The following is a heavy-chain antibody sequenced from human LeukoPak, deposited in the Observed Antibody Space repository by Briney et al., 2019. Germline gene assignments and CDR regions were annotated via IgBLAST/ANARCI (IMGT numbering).Heavy chain of an antibody. J-gene: IGHJ4*02. CDR3: AKDSGYDSSGYYDY. Sequence: PGGSLRLSCAASGFTFSSYAMSWVRQAPGKGLEWVSAISGSGGSKYYADSVKGRFTISRDNSKNTLYLQMNSLRAEDTAVYYCAKDSGYDSSGYYDYWGQGTLVTVSS. CDR1: GFTFSSYA. D-gene: IGHD3-22*01. V-gene: IGHV3-23*01. CDR2: ISGSGGSK.